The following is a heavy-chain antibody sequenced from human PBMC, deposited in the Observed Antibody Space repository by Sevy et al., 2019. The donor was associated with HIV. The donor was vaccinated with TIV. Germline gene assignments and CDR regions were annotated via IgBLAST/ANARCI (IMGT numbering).Heavy chain of an antibody. CDR2: ISGSGNSA. V-gene: IGHV3-23*01. CDR1: GFTFSISA. D-gene: IGHD5-18*01. J-gene: IGHJ4*02. CDR3: AKGGRSYGDSYFDH. Sequence: WGSLRLSCAASGFTFSISAMTWVRQAPGKGLEWVSVISGSGNSAYYADSVKGRFTISRDNSKNTLSLQMNSLRAEDTAVYYCAKGGRSYGDSYFDHWGQGTLVTVSS.